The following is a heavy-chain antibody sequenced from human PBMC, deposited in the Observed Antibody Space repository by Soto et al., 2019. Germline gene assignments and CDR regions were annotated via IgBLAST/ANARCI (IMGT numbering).Heavy chain of an antibody. J-gene: IGHJ5*02. CDR3: ARVLFGRIAWSDT. V-gene: IGHV4-59*01. CDR1: GRTISSSY. D-gene: IGHD2-21*01. CDR2: IYSSGSN. Sequence: SETLSLTCTVSGRTISSSYWSGIRLPPGKELGWLGYIYSSGSNNYNPSLESRVTISVDTSKNQFSLKLRSVAAADTAVYSCARVLFGRIAWSDTWGQGTLVNVSS.